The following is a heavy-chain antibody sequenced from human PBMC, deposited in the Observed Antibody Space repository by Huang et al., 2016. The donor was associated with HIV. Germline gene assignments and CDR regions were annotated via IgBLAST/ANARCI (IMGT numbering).Heavy chain of an antibody. CDR1: GFTFSSYG. CDR3: AKGGSAAAVLDF. CDR2: RSYDSKTK. Sequence: QVQLVESGGGVVQPGRSLRISCAASGFTFSSYGMHWGRQAPGKGLEWVAVRSYDSKTKYYADSVKCRFSISRDNSKTTVYLQLNSLRLEDTAVYYCAKGGSAAAVLDFWGQGTLVTVSS. J-gene: IGHJ4*02. D-gene: IGHD6-13*01. V-gene: IGHV3-30*18.